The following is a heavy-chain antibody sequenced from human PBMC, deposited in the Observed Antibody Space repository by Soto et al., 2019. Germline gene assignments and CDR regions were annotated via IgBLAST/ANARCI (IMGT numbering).Heavy chain of an antibody. Sequence: SVKVACTASGGTFSSYAISWVRQAPGQGLEWMGGIIPIFGTANYAQKFQGRVTINADESTSTAYMELSSLRSEDTAVYYCARGADINVMAGWGQGSTVTVSS. J-gene: IGHJ6*02. D-gene: IGHD2-15*01. CDR2: IIPIFGTA. CDR3: ARGADINVMAG. CDR1: GGTFSSYA. V-gene: IGHV1-69*13.